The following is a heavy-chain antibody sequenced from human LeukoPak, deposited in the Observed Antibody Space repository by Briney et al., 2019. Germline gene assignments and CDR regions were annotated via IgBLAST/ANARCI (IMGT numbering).Heavy chain of an antibody. CDR2: INCNSGGT. J-gene: IGHJ4*02. CDR3: ATTHDFWSGFASLGY. V-gene: IGHV1-2*02. D-gene: IGHD3-3*01. CDR1: GYTFTGYF. Sequence: GASVKVSCKASGYTFTGYFLHWVRQAPGQGLEWMGWINCNSGGTNYAQKSQGRVTMTRDSSISTAYLELSWLRSDDTAVYYCATTHDFWSGFASLGYWGQGTLVTVSS.